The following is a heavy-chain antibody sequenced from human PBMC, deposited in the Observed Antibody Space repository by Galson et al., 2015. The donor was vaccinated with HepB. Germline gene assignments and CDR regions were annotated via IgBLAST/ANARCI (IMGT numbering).Heavy chain of an antibody. J-gene: IGHJ4*02. CDR2: MSHDGGYI. CDR1: GFTFSSYV. V-gene: IGHV3-30*03. D-gene: IGHD6-19*01. Sequence: SLRLSCAASGFTFSSYVMNWVRQAPGKGLEWVAVMSHDGGYIHYADSVKGRFTISRENSKNILYLQMNSLGAEDTAVYYCATGDIAVAGTFDYWGQGTLVTVSS. CDR3: ATGDIAVAGTFDY.